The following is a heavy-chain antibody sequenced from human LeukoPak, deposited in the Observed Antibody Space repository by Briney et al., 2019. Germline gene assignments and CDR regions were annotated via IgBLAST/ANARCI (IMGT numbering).Heavy chain of an antibody. D-gene: IGHD1-1*01. CDR2: ISSNRGSR. J-gene: IGHJ4*02. Sequence: GGSLRLSCSASGFTFSSYAMHWVRQAPGKGLEYVSAISSNRGSRYYADSVKGRFTISRDNSKNTLYLQMSSLRAEDTAVYYCVVQGWVFRAPTQYYFDYWGQGTLVTVSS. V-gene: IGHV3-64D*06. CDR1: GFTFSSYA. CDR3: VVQGWVFRAPTQYYFDY.